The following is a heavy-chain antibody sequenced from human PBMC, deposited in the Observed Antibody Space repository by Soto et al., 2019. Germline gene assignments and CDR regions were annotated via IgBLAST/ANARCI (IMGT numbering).Heavy chain of an antibody. Sequence: PSETLSLTCTVPGGSISSYYWSWIRQPPGKGLEWIGYIYYSGSTNYNPSLKSRVTISVDTSKNQFSLKLSSVTAADTAVYYCARGASKHDYWGQGTLVTVSS. CDR1: GGSISSYY. CDR2: IYYSGST. J-gene: IGHJ4*02. V-gene: IGHV4-59*01. CDR3: ARGASKHDY.